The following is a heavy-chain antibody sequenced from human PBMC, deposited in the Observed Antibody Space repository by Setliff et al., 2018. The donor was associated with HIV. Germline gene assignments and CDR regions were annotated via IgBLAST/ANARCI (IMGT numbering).Heavy chain of an antibody. J-gene: IGHJ4*02. D-gene: IGHD6-13*01. CDR3: ARAGTTMAATGYYFDH. Sequence: SQTLSLTCAISGDNVSSDRTAWNWIRQSPSRGLEWLGRTHYRSRWYSDYATFVKSRITINPDTSKNQFSLQSNSVTPEDTAVYFCARAGTTMAATGYYFDHWGQGTQVTVSS. CDR1: GDNVSSDRTA. V-gene: IGHV6-1*01. CDR2: THYRSRWYS.